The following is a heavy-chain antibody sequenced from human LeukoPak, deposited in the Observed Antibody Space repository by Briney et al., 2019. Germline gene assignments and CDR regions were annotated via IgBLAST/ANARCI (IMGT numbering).Heavy chain of an antibody. V-gene: IGHV4-59*01. CDR2: IYYSGST. CDR1: GGSISGYY. J-gene: IGHJ4*02. Sequence: SETLSLTCTVSGGSISGYYWSWIRQPPGKGLEWIGYIYYSGSTNYNPSLKSRVTISVDTSKNQFSLKLSSVTAADTAVYYCASGYSYGYLGYWGQGTLVTVSS. D-gene: IGHD5-18*01. CDR3: ASGYSYGYLGY.